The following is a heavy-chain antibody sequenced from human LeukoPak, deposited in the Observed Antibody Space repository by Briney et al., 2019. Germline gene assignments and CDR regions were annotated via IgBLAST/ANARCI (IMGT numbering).Heavy chain of an antibody. CDR2: ISYDGSNK. Sequence: GGSLRLSCAASGFTFSSYGTHWVRQAPGKGLEWVAVISYDGSNKYYADSVKGRFTISRDNSKNTLYLQMNSLRAEDTAVYYCAKERGGYYDSWGQGTLVTVSS. CDR3: AKERGGYYDS. J-gene: IGHJ5*01. D-gene: IGHD2-8*01. V-gene: IGHV3-30*18. CDR1: GFTFSSYG.